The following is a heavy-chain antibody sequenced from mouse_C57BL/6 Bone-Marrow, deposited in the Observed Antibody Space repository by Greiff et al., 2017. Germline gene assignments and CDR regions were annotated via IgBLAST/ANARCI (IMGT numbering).Heavy chain of an antibody. J-gene: IGHJ2*01. CDR1: GFNIKDDY. CDR3: SSFNSNYFDY. D-gene: IGHD2-5*01. V-gene: IGHV14-4*01. CDR2: IDPEIGDT. Sequence: EVQLQQSGAELVRPGASVKLSCTASGFNIKDDYIHWVKQRPEQGLEWIGWIDPEIGDTEYASKFQGKATITTDTYSNTAYLQLISLTTEDTAVNYVSSFNSNYFDYWGQGTPLTVAA.